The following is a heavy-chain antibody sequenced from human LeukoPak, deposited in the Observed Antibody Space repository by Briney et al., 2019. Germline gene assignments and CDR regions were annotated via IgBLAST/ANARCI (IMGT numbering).Heavy chain of an antibody. V-gene: IGHV1-18*01. J-gene: IGHJ5*01. Sequence: ASVTVSFKASGYTFTKYGIGWVRQAPGQGLEWMGWISTYNGDTYYPQKVQGRVTMTTDTSTTTGYMELRSLTSDDTAVYYCARTPNYGSGSLFFWFDSWGQGTRVTVSS. CDR3: ARTPNYGSGSLFFWFDS. CDR2: ISTYNGDT. CDR1: GYTFTKYG. D-gene: IGHD3-10*01.